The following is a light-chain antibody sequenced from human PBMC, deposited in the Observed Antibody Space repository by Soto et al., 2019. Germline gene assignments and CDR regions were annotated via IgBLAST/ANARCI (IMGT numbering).Light chain of an antibody. CDR2: AAS. V-gene: IGKV1-39*01. J-gene: IGKJ5*01. CDR3: QQSYSIPPT. CDR1: QSIRSY. Sequence: DIQVAESASSLSASVLYRCTITFRASQSIRSYLNWYQHKPGIGPTLLIYAASSLQSGVPSRFSGSGSGTDFTLTISSLQPEDFATYYCQQSYSIPPTFGQGTRLEI.